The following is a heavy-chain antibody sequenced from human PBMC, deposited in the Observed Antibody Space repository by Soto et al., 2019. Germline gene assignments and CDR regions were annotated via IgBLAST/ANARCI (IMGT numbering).Heavy chain of an antibody. V-gene: IGHV3-33*01. Sequence: PGGSLRLSCAASGFTFSSYGMHWVRQAPGKGLEWVAVIWYDGSNKYYADSVKGRFTISRDNSKNTLYLQMNSLRAEDTAVYYCARDELSFGYGMDVWGQGTTVTVSS. CDR2: IWYDGSNK. CDR3: ARDELSFGYGMDV. CDR1: GFTFSSYG. D-gene: IGHD3-10*01. J-gene: IGHJ6*02.